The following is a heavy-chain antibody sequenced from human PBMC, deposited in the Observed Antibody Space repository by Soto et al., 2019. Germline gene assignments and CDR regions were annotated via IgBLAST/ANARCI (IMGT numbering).Heavy chain of an antibody. Sequence: KPGGSLRLSCAASGFTFSSYSMNWVRQAPGKGLEWVSSISSSSSYIYYADSVKGRFTISRDNAKNSLYLQMNSLRAEDTAVYYCARVASSSSSLDYWGQGTLVTVSS. V-gene: IGHV3-21*01. J-gene: IGHJ4*02. CDR2: ISSSSSYI. CDR3: ARVASSSSSLDY. D-gene: IGHD6-6*01. CDR1: GFTFSSYS.